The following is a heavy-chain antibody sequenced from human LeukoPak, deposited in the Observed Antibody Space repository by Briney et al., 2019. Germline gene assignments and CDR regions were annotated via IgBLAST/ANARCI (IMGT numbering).Heavy chain of an antibody. D-gene: IGHD5-18*01. CDR2: IYTSGST. J-gene: IGHJ4*02. CDR1: GGSISSYY. V-gene: IGHV4-4*07. CDR3: AREGYSYGYPSTFDY. Sequence: SETLSLTCTVSGGSISSYYWSWIRQPAGKGLEWIGRIYTSGSTNYNPSLKSRVTMSVDTSKNQFSLKLSSVTAADTAVCYCAREGYSYGYPSTFDYWGQGTLVTVSS.